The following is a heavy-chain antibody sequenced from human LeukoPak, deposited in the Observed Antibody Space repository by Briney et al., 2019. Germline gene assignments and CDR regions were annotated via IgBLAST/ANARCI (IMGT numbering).Heavy chain of an antibody. Sequence: ASVKVSCKASGYTFTGYYMHWVRQAPGQGLEWMGWINPNSGGTNYAQKLQGRVTMTTDTSTSTAYMELRSLRSDDTAVYYCARSYSSSWYVFGAFDIWGQGTMVTVSS. CDR1: GYTFTGYY. CDR2: INPNSGGT. CDR3: ARSYSSSWYVFGAFDI. J-gene: IGHJ3*02. D-gene: IGHD6-13*01. V-gene: IGHV1-2*02.